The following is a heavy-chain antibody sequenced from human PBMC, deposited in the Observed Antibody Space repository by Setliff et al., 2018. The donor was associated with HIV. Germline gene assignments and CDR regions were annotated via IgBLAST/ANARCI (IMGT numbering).Heavy chain of an antibody. J-gene: IGHJ4*02. Sequence: PGGPLRLSCAASGFTFDDYAMHWVRQAPGKGLEWVSFISWDGGSSDYADSVKGRFTISRDNSKSSLFLQMDSLRAEDTAFYYCAALGYSSTWNYWGQGTLVTVSS. CDR2: ISWDGGSS. V-gene: IGHV3-43D*03. CDR3: AALGYSSTWNY. CDR1: GFTFDDYA. D-gene: IGHD6-13*01.